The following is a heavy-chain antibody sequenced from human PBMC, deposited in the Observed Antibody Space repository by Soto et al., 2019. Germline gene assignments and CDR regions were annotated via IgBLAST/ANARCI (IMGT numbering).Heavy chain of an antibody. J-gene: IGHJ3*02. CDR3: ARRALLTEGFDI. V-gene: IGHV2-70*04. D-gene: IGHD3-9*01. CDR1: GCSLSTSETR. CDR2: IDWDGDE. Sequence: SGPTLVNPTQTLTLTGNFTGCSLSTSETRVSVIRQTPGKALEWLARIDWDGDEHYSPSLRTRLTISKDTFKNQVVLRMTNMGPMDTGTYYCARRALLTEGFDIWGQGTMVTVSS.